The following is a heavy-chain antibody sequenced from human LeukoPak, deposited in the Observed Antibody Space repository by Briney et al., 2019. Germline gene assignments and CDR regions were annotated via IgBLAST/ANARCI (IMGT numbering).Heavy chain of an antibody. D-gene: IGHD4-11*01. CDR2: IYYSGST. Sequence: KTSETLSLTCTVSGGSIRNYYWSWIRQPPGKGLEWIGCIYYSGSTSYNPSLKSRITISLDTSKNQFSLKLSSVTAADTAVYYCARIDYPQPSHWFDPWGQETLVTVSS. CDR1: GGSIRNYY. CDR3: ARIDYPQPSHWFDP. J-gene: IGHJ5*02. V-gene: IGHV4-59*01.